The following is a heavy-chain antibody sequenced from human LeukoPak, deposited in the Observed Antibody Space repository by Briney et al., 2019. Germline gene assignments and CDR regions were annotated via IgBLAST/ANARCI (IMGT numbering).Heavy chain of an antibody. J-gene: IGHJ6*02. CDR3: ARDRAAAALYYYYGMDV. V-gene: IGHV1-18*01. CDR1: GYTFTSYG. Sequence: ASVKVSCKASGYTFTSYGISWVRQAPGQGLEWMGWISAYNGNTNYAQKLQGRDTMTTDTSTSTAYMELRSLRSDDTAVYYCARDRAAAALYYYYGMDVWGQGTTVTVSS. CDR2: ISAYNGNT. D-gene: IGHD6-13*01.